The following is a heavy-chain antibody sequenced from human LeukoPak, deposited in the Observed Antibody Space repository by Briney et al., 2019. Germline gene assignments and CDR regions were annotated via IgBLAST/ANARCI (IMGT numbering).Heavy chain of an antibody. D-gene: IGHD3-10*01. Sequence: PETLSLTCTVSGGSISSYYWSWIRQPPGKGLEWIGYIYYSGSTNYNPSLKSRVTISVDTSKNQFSLKLSSVTAADTAVYYCARRKNYYGSGPLGYWGQGTLVTVSS. CDR1: GGSISSYY. V-gene: IGHV4-59*12. J-gene: IGHJ4*02. CDR3: ARRKNYYGSGPLGY. CDR2: IYYSGST.